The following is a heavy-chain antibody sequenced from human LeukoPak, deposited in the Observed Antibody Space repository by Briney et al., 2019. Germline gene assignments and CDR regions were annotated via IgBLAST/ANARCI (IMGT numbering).Heavy chain of an antibody. CDR2: ISYSGST. D-gene: IGHD5-18*01. J-gene: IGHJ4*02. V-gene: IGHV4-59*01. Sequence: SETLSLTCTVSGGSINTYYWSWLRQPPGKGLEWIGYISYSGSTDYNPPLKGRVTISVDTSKNQFSLRLSSVTAADTAVYYCARHDHGYSSGRFDCWGQGTLVTVAS. CDR3: ARHDHGYSSGRFDC. CDR1: GGSINTYY.